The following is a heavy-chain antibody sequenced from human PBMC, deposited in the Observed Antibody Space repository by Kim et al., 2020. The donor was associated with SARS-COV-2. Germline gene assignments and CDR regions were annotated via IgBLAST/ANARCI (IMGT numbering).Heavy chain of an antibody. J-gene: IGHJ4*02. Sequence: ASVKVSCKASGYTFTSYGISWVRQAPGQGLEWMGWISAYNGNTNYAQKLQGRVTMTTDTSTSTAYMELRSLRSDDTAVYYCARVLLGYCSSTSCPITLFGDYWGQGTLVTVSS. V-gene: IGHV1-18*04. CDR2: ISAYNGNT. CDR3: ARVLLGYCSSTSCPITLFGDY. D-gene: IGHD2-2*01. CDR1: GYTFTSYG.